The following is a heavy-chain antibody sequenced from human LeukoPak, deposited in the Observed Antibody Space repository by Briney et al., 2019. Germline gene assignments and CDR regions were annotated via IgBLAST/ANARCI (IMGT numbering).Heavy chain of an antibody. CDR2: IIPIFGTA. V-gene: IGHV1-69*13. CDR3: AAEGWLRFTNNERARDY. D-gene: IGHD5-12*01. Sequence: GASVKVSCKASGGTFSSYAISWVRQAPGQGLEWMGGIIPIFGTANYAQKFQGRVTITADESTSTAYMELSSLRSEDTAVYYCAAEGWLRFTNNERARDYWGQGTLVTVSS. J-gene: IGHJ4*02. CDR1: GGTFSSYA.